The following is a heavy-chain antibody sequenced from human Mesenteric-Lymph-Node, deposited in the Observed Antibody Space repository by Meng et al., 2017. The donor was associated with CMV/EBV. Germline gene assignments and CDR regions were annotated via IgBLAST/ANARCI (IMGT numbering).Heavy chain of an antibody. CDR2: IKQDGSEK. D-gene: IGHD2-8*02. V-gene: IGHV3-7*01. CDR1: GFTFSSYW. Sequence: GVLKISCVASGFTFSSYWMSWVRQAPGKGLEWVANIKQDGSEKYYVDSVKGRFTISRDNAKNSLYLQMNSLRAEDTAVYYCAKGGDCAGGTCYTDYWGQGTLVTVSS. CDR3: AKGGDCAGGTCYTDY. J-gene: IGHJ4*02.